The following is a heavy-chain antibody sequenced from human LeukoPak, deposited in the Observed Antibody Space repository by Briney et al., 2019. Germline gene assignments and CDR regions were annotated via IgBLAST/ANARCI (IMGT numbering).Heavy chain of an antibody. CDR1: GGSMISADTY. Sequence: SETLSLTCTVSGGSMISADTYWTWIRQSPGKGLEWIGYFYYNGRTYYNPSLKSRVTISVDTSKNQFSLKLSSVTAADTAVYYCARDRAESLWGQGTLVTVSS. J-gene: IGHJ4*02. V-gene: IGHV4-30-4*02. CDR3: ARDRAESL. CDR2: FYYNGRT.